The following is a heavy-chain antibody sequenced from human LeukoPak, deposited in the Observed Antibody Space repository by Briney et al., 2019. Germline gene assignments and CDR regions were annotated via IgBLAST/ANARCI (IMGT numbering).Heavy chain of an antibody. CDR2: IKQDASTK. CDR3: ARERGGYSYGPFDY. CDR1: GFTFSNYW. Sequence: GGSLRLSCAASGFTFSNYWMSWVRQAPGKGLEWVANIKQDASTKNYVDSVKGRFTISRDNAKNSLYLQMNSLRAEDTAVYYCARERGGYSYGPFDYWGQGTLVTVSS. J-gene: IGHJ4*02. D-gene: IGHD5-18*01. V-gene: IGHV3-7*01.